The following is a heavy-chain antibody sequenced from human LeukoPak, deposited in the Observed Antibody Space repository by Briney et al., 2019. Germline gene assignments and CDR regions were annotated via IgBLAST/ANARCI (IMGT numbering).Heavy chain of an antibody. V-gene: IGHV4-59*12. CDR1: GGSISSYY. J-gene: IGHJ6*02. D-gene: IGHD3-10*02. CDR2: IHYSGST. Sequence: IPSETLSLTCTVSGGSISSYYWSWIRQPPGEGLEWIGYIHYSGSTNYNPSLKSRVTISVDTSKNHFSLELSSVTAADTAVYYCARDLHYYVAMDVWGQGTTVTVSS. CDR3: ARDLHYYVAMDV.